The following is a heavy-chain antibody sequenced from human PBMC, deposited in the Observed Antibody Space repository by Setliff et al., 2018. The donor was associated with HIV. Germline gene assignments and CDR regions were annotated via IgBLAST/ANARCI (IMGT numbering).Heavy chain of an antibody. CDR2: IGQDGSEK. Sequence: PGGSLRLSCAASRFDFNNYWMCWVRQAPGKGLEWVANIGQDGSEKNYVDSVKGRFTISRDNAKNSMDLQMNSLRAEDTAIYYCARKLRPGHGMDVWGKGTTVTVSS. CDR3: ARKLRPGHGMDV. V-gene: IGHV3-7*01. D-gene: IGHD3-10*01. CDR1: RFDFNNYW. J-gene: IGHJ6*04.